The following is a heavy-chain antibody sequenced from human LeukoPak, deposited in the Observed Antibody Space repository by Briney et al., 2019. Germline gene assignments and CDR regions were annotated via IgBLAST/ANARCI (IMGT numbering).Heavy chain of an antibody. CDR2: IGTSGSSI. CDR3: ARQGAYGDLNY. V-gene: IGHV3-21*01. CDR1: GFTFSSYY. J-gene: IGHJ4*02. Sequence: GSPKLFCAASGFTFSSYYMNWVRQAPGKGLEWVSFIGTSGSSIHYADSVKGRFTISRDNAKNSLYLQMNSLSVEDTAVYYCARQGAYGDLNYWGQGPVITVTS. D-gene: IGHD4-17*01.